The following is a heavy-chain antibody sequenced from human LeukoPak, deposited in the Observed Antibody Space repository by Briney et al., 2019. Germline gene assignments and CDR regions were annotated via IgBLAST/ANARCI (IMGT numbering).Heavy chain of an antibody. D-gene: IGHD2-21*02. CDR3: AKDYCGGDCYSGWYSDL. J-gene: IGHJ2*01. CDR2: ISYNSDTI. V-gene: IGHV3-9*01. Sequence: GRSLRLSCAASGFTFDDYAMHWVRQAPGKGLEWVAGISYNSDTIAYADSVKGRFNISRDNAKNSLYLQMNSLRAEDTALYYCAKDYCGGDCYSGWYSDLWGRGTLVTVSS. CDR1: GFTFDDYA.